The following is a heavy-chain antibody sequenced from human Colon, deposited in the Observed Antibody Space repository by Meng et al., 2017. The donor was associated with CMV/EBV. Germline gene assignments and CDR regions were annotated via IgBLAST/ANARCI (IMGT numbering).Heavy chain of an antibody. Sequence: SETLSLTCTVSGDSISSGSHYWGWVRQSPGKGLEWSGSIHSSGNTYRNPSLFSRVTMSVDTSKNQFSLNLSSVTAADTSVYYCARPSDNGWYYFDSWGQGTLVTVSS. V-gene: IGHV4-39*01. CDR3: ARPSDNGWYYFDS. D-gene: IGHD6-19*01. CDR1: GDSISSGSHY. CDR2: IHSSGNT. J-gene: IGHJ4*02.